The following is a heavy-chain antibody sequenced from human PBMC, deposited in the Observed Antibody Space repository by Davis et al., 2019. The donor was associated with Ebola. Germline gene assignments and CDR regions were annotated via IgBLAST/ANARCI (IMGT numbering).Heavy chain of an antibody. CDR1: GGSISSSSYY. J-gene: IGHJ3*02. CDR3: ATYSSGWWGAFDI. CDR2: IYYSGST. D-gene: IGHD6-19*01. Sequence: SETLSLTCTVSGGSISSSSYYWGWIRQPPGKGLEWIGSIYYSGSTYYNPSLKSRVTISVDTSKNQFSLKLSSVTAADTAVYYCATYSSGWWGAFDIWGQGTMVTVSS. V-gene: IGHV4-39*07.